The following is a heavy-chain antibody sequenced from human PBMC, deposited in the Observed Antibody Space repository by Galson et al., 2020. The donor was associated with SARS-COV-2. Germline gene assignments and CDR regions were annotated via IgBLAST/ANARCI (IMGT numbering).Heavy chain of an antibody. CDR1: KGSISGSYH. CDR3: AAFVAGGSGKGP. D-gene: IGHD2-21*01. J-gene: IGHJ5*02. Sequence: SETLSLTCTVSKGSISGSYHWNWIRQPAGKGLEWIGRVESSGSTRYNPTLTSRVTISVDTSKNQFSLNLSSVTAADTAVYYCAAFVAGGSGKGPWGQGALVTVSS. V-gene: IGHV4-61*02. CDR2: VESSGST.